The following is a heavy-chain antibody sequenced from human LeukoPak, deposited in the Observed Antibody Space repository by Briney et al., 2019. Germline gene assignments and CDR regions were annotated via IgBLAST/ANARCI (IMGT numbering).Heavy chain of an antibody. CDR3: ARDQEQLNW. Sequence: PGGSLRLSCAASGLTFSSYWMSWVRQAPGRGLEWVANIKHDGRETYYADSVKGRFTISRDNAKNSLFLQMNSLRAEGTAVYYCARDQEQLNWWGQGTLVTVSS. V-gene: IGHV3-7*03. D-gene: IGHD6-19*01. J-gene: IGHJ4*02. CDR2: IKHDGRET. CDR1: GLTFSSYW.